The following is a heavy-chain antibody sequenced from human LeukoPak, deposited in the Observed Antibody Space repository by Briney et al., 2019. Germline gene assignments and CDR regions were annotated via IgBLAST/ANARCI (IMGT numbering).Heavy chain of an antibody. D-gene: IGHD6-6*01. CDR2: IYYSGST. V-gene: IGHV4-59*01. CDR3: ARGTSSSSRPRLRYFDY. CDR1: GGSISSYY. Sequence: PSETLSITCTVSGGSISSYYWSWIRQPPGKGLEWIGYIYYSGSTNYNPSLKSRVTISVDTSKNQFSLKLSSVTAADTAVYYCARGTSSSSRPRLRYFDYWGQGTLVTVSS. J-gene: IGHJ4*02.